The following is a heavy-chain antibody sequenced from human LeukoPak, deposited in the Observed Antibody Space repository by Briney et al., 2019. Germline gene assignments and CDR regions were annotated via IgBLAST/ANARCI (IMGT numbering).Heavy chain of an antibody. J-gene: IGHJ4*02. CDR1: GGSISSSSYY. CDR3: ARLVLRDSSGQYSYYFDY. V-gene: IGHV4-39*01. CDR2: IYYSGST. D-gene: IGHD3-22*01. Sequence: SETLSLTCTVSGGSISSSSYYWGWIRQPPGKGLEWIGSIYYSGSTCYNPSLKSRVTISVDTSKNQFSLKLSSVTAADTVVYYCARLVLRDSSGQYSYYFDYWGQGTLVTVSS.